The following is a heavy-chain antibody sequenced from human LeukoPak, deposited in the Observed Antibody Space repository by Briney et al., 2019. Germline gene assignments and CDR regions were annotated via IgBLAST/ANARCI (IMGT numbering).Heavy chain of an antibody. V-gene: IGHV1-2*07. J-gene: IGHJ4*02. CDR1: GYTFIDYY. Sequence: GASVRVSSKASGYTFIDYYMHWVRQAPGQGLERIGWISPNSGGTKYLHKFQGRVTMTRDTSITTVYLELSGLSFDDTAVYYCARGGGRYSVDYWGQGTLVIVSS. D-gene: IGHD1-26*01. CDR2: ISPNSGGT. CDR3: ARGGGRYSVDY.